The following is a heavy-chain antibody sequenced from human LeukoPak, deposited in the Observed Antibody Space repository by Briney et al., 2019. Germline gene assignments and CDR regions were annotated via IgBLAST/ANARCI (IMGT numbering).Heavy chain of an antibody. D-gene: IGHD5-12*01. V-gene: IGHV3-74*01. CDR1: GFTFNSYW. CDR3: AKDGVATIRNYYGMDV. Sequence: PGGSLRLSCAASGFTFNSYWMHWVRQDPGKGPVWVSRINSDGSSTDYADSVRGRFTISRDNAKNSLYLQMNSLRAEDTALYYCAKDGVATIRNYYGMDVWGQGTTVTVSS. J-gene: IGHJ6*02. CDR2: INSDGSST.